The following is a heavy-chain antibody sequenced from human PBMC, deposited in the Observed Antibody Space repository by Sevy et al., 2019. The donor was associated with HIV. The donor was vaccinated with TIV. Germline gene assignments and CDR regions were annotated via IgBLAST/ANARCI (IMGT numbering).Heavy chain of an antibody. J-gene: IGHJ4*02. CDR1: GFTFSHHN. CDR3: AREENRELGTIPLDS. V-gene: IGHV3-48*02. D-gene: IGHD7-27*01. CDR2: MSKSGSTT. Sequence: GGFLRLCCAASGFTFSHHNMNWVRQAPGKGLVCISYMSKSGSTTYFADSVRGRFTISRDNAKNSLFLEMHSLTDEDTAVYYCAREENRELGTIPLDSWGRGIQVTVSS.